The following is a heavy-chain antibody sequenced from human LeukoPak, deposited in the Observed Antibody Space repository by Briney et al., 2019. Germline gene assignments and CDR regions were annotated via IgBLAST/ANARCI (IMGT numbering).Heavy chain of an antibody. CDR2: IWHDGSKQ. V-gene: IGHV3-33*01. Sequence: GGSLRLSCAASGFTFSYYGMQWVRQAPGKGLEWVALIWHDGSKQYYADSVKGRFTISRDNSKTTLYLQMNSLRPDDTAMYYCARDADTTNHFSWLDYWGQGTLVTVSS. D-gene: IGHD2-8*01. CDR1: GFTFSYYG. J-gene: IGHJ4*02. CDR3: ARDADTTNHFSWLDY.